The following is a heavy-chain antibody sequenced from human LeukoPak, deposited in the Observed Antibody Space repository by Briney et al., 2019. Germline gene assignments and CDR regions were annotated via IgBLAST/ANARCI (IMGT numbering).Heavy chain of an antibody. V-gene: IGHV1-2*02. D-gene: IGHD3-9*01. CDR1: GSTFTGAY. CDR3: ARVLFNSGYDY. J-gene: IGHJ4*02. Sequence: ASVKDSCKTSGSTFTGAYMHWVRQAPGQGLEWMGWINPNSGETKFAQKFQGRVTMTRDTSISTVYMDLGGLRSDDTAVYYCARVLFNSGYDYWGQGSLVTVSS. CDR2: INPNSGET.